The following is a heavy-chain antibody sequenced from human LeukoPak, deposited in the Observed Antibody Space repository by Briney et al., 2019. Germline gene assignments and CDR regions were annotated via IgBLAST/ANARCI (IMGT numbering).Heavy chain of an antibody. CDR2: IYYSGST. CDR1: GGSISSSSYY. D-gene: IGHD4-23*01. Sequence: PSQTLSLTCTVSGGSISSSSYYWGWIRQPPGKGLEWIGSIYYSGSTYYNPSLKSRVTISVDTSKNQFSLKLSSVTAADTAVYYCARANDFGGTSLDYWGQGTLVTVSS. V-gene: IGHV4-39*07. J-gene: IGHJ4*02. CDR3: ARANDFGGTSLDY.